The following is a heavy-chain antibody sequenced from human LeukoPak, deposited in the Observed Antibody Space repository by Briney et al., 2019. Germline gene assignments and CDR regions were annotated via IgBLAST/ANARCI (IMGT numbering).Heavy chain of an antibody. J-gene: IGHJ6*02. CDR3: ARALYSKIGGYYYYDMDV. D-gene: IGHD6-13*01. V-gene: IGHV6-1*01. Sequence: SQTLSLTCAISGDSVSSNSAAWHWIRQSPSRGLEWLGRTYYRSKWYNDYAVSVKSRITINPDTSKNQFSLQLSSVTPEDTAVYYCARALYSKIGGYYYYDMDVWGQGTTVTVSS. CDR2: TYYRSKWYN. CDR1: GDSVSSNSAA.